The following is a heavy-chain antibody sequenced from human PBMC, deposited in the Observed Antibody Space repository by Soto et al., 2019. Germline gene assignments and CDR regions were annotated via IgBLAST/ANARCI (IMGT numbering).Heavy chain of an antibody. CDR3: ARSWGIAVAGAYFQH. J-gene: IGHJ1*01. CDR1: GYTFTSYA. CDR2: INAGNGNT. Sequence: ASVKVSCKASGYTFTSYAMHWVRQAPGQRLEWMGWINAGNGNTKYSQKFQGRVTITRDTSASTAYMELSSLRSEDTAVYYCARSWGIAVAGAYFQHWGQGTLVTVSS. V-gene: IGHV1-3*01. D-gene: IGHD6-19*01.